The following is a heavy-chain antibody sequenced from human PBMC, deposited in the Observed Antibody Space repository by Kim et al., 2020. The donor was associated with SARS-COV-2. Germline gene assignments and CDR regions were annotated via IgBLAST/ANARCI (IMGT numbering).Heavy chain of an antibody. CDR2: IYYSGST. J-gene: IGHJ4*02. CDR3: ARGGGEGDHPSFDY. D-gene: IGHD2-21*02. Sequence: SETLSLTCTVSGGSISSSSYYWGWIRQPPGKGLEWIGSIYYSGSTYYNPSLKSRVTISVDTSKNQFSLKLSSVTAADTAVYYCARGGGEGDHPSFDYWGQGTLVTVSS. V-gene: IGHV4-39*01. CDR1: GGSISSSSYY.